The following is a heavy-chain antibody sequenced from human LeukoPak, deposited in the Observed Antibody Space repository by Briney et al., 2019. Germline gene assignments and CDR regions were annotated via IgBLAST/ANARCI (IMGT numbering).Heavy chain of an antibody. CDR1: GFSFSKYS. D-gene: IGHD5-18*01. CDR2: ISATGGTT. CDR3: ASRGYSYGYE. V-gene: IGHV3-21*01. J-gene: IGHJ4*02. Sequence: GGSLRLSCVASGFSFSKYSMNWVRQAPGKGLEWVSAISATGGTTYYADSVKGRFTISRDNAKNSLYPQMNSLRAEDTAVYYCASRGYSYGYEWGQGTLVTVSS.